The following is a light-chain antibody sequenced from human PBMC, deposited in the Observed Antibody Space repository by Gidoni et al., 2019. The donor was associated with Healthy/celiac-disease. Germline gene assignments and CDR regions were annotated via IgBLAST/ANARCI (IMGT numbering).Light chain of an antibody. J-gene: IGKJ1*01. CDR3: QQYNSYWT. CDR1: QSISSW. CDR2: KES. Sequence: DIQMTQSPSTLSASVGDRVTITCRASQSISSWLAWYQQKPGKAPKLLIYKESILESGVPSRFSGSVSGTEFTLTISSLQPDDFATYYCQQYNSYWTFGQGTKVEIK. V-gene: IGKV1-5*03.